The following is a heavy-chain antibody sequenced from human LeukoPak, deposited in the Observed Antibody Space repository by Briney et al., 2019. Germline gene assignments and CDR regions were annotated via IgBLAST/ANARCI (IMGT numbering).Heavy chain of an antibody. J-gene: IGHJ4*02. CDR2: IYYTGST. D-gene: IGHD3-22*01. CDR3: ARHLHYDSSSYYRPFDY. CDR1: GGSISSITYY. Sequence: SETLSLTRTVSGGSISSITYYWGWVRQPPGKGLEWIGSIYYTGSTYYNPSLKRRVIISVDTSKNEFSLKLTSVTAADTAVSYCARHLHYDSSSYYRPFDYWGQGILVTVSS. V-gene: IGHV4-39*01.